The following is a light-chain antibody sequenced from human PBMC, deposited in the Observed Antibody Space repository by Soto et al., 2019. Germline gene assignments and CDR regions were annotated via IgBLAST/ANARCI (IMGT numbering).Light chain of an antibody. CDR2: EVS. CDR3: SSYTTTTAWV. Sequence: QSALTQPASVSGSPGQSITISCTGSSSDVGAYKYVSWFQQHPGKAPKLIIYEVSNRPSGVSDRFSGSKSGNTASLTISGLQAEDEADYHCSSYTTTTAWVFGGGTQLT. V-gene: IGLV2-14*01. J-gene: IGLJ3*02. CDR1: SSDVGAYKY.